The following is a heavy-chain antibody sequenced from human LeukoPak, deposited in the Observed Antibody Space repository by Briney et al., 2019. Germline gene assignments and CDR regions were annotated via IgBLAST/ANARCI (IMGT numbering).Heavy chain of an antibody. CDR1: GFTFSSYG. V-gene: IGHV3-30*02. Sequence: GGSLRLSCAASGFTFSSYGMHWVRQAPGKGLEWVAFIRYDGSNKYYADSVKGRFTISRDNSKNTLYLQMNSLRAEDTAVYYCAKDRLLVSTVADYWGQGTLVTVSS. J-gene: IGHJ4*02. CDR2: IRYDGSNK. D-gene: IGHD4-23*01. CDR3: AKDRLLVSTVADY.